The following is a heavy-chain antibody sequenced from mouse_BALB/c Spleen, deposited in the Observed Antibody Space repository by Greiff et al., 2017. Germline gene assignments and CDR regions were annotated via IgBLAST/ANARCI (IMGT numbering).Heavy chain of an antibody. CDR3: ARWYYYGSSDDY. CDR2: IYPGGGYT. D-gene: IGHD1-1*01. CDR1: GYTFTNYW. V-gene: IGHV1-63*02. Sequence: QVHVKQSGAELVRPGTSVKISCKASGYTFTNYWLGWVKQRPGHGLEWIGDIYPGGGYTNYNEKFKGKATLTADTSSSTAYMQLSSLTSEDSAVYFCARWYYYGSSDDYWGQGTTLTVSS. J-gene: IGHJ2*01.